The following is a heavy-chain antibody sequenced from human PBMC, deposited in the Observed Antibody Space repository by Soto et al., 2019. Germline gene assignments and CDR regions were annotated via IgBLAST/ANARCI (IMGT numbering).Heavy chain of an antibody. CDR2: ISGNGGST. CDR3: AKGSEFSNSYTLDFDF. CDR1: GFTFSSYD. V-gene: IGHV3-23*01. J-gene: IGHJ4*02. Sequence: PGGSLRLSSAASGFTFSSYDMSWVRQALGRGLEWVSIISGNGGSTCYAVSVKGRFTSCRDNTKHTLYLQMDSLAAEDTAVYYCAKGSEFSNSYTLDFDFWGQGALVTVSS. D-gene: IGHD6-6*01.